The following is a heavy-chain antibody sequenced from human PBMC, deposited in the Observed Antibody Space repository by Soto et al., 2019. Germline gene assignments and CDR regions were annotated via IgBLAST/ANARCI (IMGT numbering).Heavy chain of an antibody. Sequence: PSETLSLTCAVYGGSFSGYYWTWIRQPPGTGLEWIGEINLSGSTNYNPSLKSRVTISVDTSKNQFSLKLTSVTAADTAVYYCARDKIPGLFDYWGQGTLVTVSS. CDR2: INLSGST. CDR3: ARDKIPGLFDY. J-gene: IGHJ4*02. D-gene: IGHD2-21*01. CDR1: GGSFSGYY. V-gene: IGHV4-34*01.